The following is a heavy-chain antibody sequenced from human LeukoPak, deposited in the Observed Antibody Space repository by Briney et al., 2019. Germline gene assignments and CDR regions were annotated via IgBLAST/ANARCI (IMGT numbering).Heavy chain of an antibody. D-gene: IGHD3-22*01. CDR2: ISYDGSNK. J-gene: IGHJ4*02. CDR1: GFTFSSYG. V-gene: IGHV3-30*18. Sequence: GGSPRLSCAASGFTFSSYGMHWVRQAPGKGLEWVAVISYDGSNKYYADSVKGRFTISRDNSKNTLYLQMNSLRAEDTAVYYCAKDLSPYDSSGPFDYWGQGTLVTVSS. CDR3: AKDLSPYDSSGPFDY.